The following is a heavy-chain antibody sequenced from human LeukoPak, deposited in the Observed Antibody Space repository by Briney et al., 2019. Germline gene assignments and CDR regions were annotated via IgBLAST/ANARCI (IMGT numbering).Heavy chain of an antibody. J-gene: IGHJ4*02. CDR3: ARDNVVVVAATLPRD. CDR1: GFTFSSYA. V-gene: IGHV3-30-3*01. CDR2: ISYDGSNK. Sequence: GRSLRLSCAASGFTFSSYAMHWVRQAPGKGLEWVAVISYDGSNKYYADSVKGRFTISRDNSKNTLYLQMNSLRAEDTAVYYCARDNVVVVAATLPRDWGQGTLVTVSS. D-gene: IGHD2-15*01.